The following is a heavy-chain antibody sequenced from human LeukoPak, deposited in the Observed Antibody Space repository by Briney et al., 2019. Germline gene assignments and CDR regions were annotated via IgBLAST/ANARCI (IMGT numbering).Heavy chain of an antibody. CDR2: TSDNGGST. Sequence: PGGSLRLSCAASGFTFSSYAMSWVRQAPGKGLEWVSITSDNGGSTYYADSVKGRFTISRDNSKNMLYLQMNSLRAEDTAVYSCAKLGSGGTRCYVNHWGRGTLVTVSS. CDR1: GFTFSSYA. CDR3: AKLGSGGTRCYVNH. D-gene: IGHD2-2*01. J-gene: IGHJ5*02. V-gene: IGHV3-23*01.